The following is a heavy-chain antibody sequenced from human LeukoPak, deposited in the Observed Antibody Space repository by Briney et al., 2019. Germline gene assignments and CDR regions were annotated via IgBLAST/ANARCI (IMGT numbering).Heavy chain of an antibody. Sequence: GGSLRLSCAASGFTFSTYGMHWIRQAPGKGLEWVTFIRYDGSNKYYADSVKGRFTISRDNSKNTLYLQMNSLRAEDTAVYYCAKDRSGSYSQGLDYWGQGTLVTVSS. J-gene: IGHJ4*02. D-gene: IGHD1-26*01. CDR3: AKDRSGSYSQGLDY. V-gene: IGHV3-30*02. CDR1: GFTFSTYG. CDR2: IRYDGSNK.